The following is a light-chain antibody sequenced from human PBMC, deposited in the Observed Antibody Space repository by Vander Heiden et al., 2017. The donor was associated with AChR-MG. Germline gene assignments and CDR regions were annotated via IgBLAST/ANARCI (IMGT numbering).Light chain of an antibody. CDR3: QSYDSSLSGYV. J-gene: IGLJ1*01. Sequence: QSVLTQPPSVSGASGQRVTISCTGSSSNIGAGYDVHWYQPLPGTAPKLLIYGNSNRPSGVPDRFSGSKSGTSASLAITGLQAEDEADYYCQSYDSSLSGYVFGTGTKVTGL. CDR1: SSNIGAGYD. V-gene: IGLV1-40*01. CDR2: GNS.